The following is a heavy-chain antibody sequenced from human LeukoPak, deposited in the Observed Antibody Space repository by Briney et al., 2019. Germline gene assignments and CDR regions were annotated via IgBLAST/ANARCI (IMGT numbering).Heavy chain of an antibody. CDR3: TAQYSGYVRLDY. J-gene: IGHJ4*02. V-gene: IGHV4-34*01. D-gene: IGHD5-12*01. CDR1: GGSFSDYY. Sequence: SETLSLTCAVYGGSFSDYYWSWIRQPPGKGLEWIGEISHSGSTNYNPSLKSRVTMSVDTSKNQFSLKLTSVTAADTAVYYCTAQYSGYVRLDYWGQGTLVTVSS. CDR2: ISHSGST.